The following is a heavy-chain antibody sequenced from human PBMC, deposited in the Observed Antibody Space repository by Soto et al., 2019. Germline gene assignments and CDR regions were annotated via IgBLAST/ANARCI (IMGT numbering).Heavy chain of an antibody. CDR3: ARGTGISVTAISQ. CDR1: GGSISSYY. J-gene: IGHJ4*02. Sequence: PSETLSLTCTVSGGSISSYYWSWIRQPPGKGLEWIGYIYYSGSTNYNPSLKSRVTISVDTSKNQFSLKLSSVTAADTAVYYSARGTGISVTAISQWGQGTLVTVSS. CDR2: IYYSGST. V-gene: IGHV4-59*01. D-gene: IGHD2-21*02.